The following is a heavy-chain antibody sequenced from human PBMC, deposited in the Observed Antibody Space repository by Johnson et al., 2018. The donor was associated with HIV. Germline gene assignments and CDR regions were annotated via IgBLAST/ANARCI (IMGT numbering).Heavy chain of an antibody. J-gene: IGHJ3*02. CDR3: ARGPSQLYWPDVAFDI. Sequence: EVQLVESGGGVVQPGRSLRLSCAASGFTFSSYAMHWVRQAPGKGLDWVANIKQDGGEKYYVDYVKGRFTISRDNAKNSLYLQMNSLRAEDTAVYYCARGPSQLYWPDVAFDIWGQGTMVTVSS. V-gene: IGHV3-7*05. D-gene: IGHD2-8*02. CDR2: IKQDGGEK. CDR1: GFTFSSYA.